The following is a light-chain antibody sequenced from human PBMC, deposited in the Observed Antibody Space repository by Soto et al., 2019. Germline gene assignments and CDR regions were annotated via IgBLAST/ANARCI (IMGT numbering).Light chain of an antibody. CDR3: QQLHDYTIT. CDR2: AAS. CDR1: QGIDSS. V-gene: IGKV1-9*01. J-gene: IGKJ5*01. Sequence: ILLTQSPSSLSASVGDRVTITCRASQGIDSSFAWYQQKPGKAPKLPIYAASSLQSGVPSRFSGSGSGTDLTRTISGLQPEDGATYYWQQLHDYTITFGQGKLLEI.